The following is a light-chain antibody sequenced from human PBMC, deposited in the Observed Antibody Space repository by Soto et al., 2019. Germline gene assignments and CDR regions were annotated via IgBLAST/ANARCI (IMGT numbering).Light chain of an antibody. V-gene: IGKV1-39*01. J-gene: IGKJ3*01. CDR3: QQSYSTPVT. CDR2: AAS. Sequence: DIQMTQSPSSLSASVGDRVTITCRASQSISSYLNWYQQKPGKAPELLIYAASSLQSGVPSRFSGRGSGTDFTLTISSLQPEDFATYYCQQSYSTPVTFGPGTKVDIK. CDR1: QSISSY.